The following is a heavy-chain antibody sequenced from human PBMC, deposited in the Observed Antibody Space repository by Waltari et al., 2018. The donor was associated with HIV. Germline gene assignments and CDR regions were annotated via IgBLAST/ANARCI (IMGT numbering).Heavy chain of an antibody. V-gene: IGHV4-59*01. J-gene: IGHJ4*02. CDR2: IYYSLST. D-gene: IGHD3-3*01. Sequence: QVQLQESGPGLVKPPETLSLTCSVSGASIGRDYWSWVRQPPGEGLDWIGYIYYSLSTKYNPSLKSRVTISADTSKNQFSLELTSVSAADTAVDYCARGPQPPSLEWLPPPVFDHWGPG. CDR1: GASIGRDY. CDR3: ARGPQPPSLEWLPPPVFDH.